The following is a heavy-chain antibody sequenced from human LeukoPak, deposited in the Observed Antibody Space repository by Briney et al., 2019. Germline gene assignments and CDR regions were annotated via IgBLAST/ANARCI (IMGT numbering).Heavy chain of an antibody. D-gene: IGHD6-13*01. CDR2: INPDSGGT. CDR3: ATSRGPIAAAGIDY. V-gene: IGHV1-2*02. J-gene: IGHJ4*02. Sequence: GASVKVTCKASGYTFTVYYMHWVRQAPGQGLGWMGWINPDSGGTNYAQKFQGRVTMTRDTSISTAYMELSRLRSDDTAVYYCATSRGPIAAAGIDYWGQGTLVTVSS. CDR1: GYTFTVYY.